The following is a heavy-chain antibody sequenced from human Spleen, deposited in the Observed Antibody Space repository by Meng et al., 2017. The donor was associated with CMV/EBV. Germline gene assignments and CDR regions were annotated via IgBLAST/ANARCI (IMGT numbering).Heavy chain of an antibody. D-gene: IGHD3-22*01. CDR2: ISAYKGNT. Sequence: TCPTDGICWVGRSPGRALEWMGWISAYKGNTLSAQKFQGRVTMTTDTTTSTAYMELTSLNSDDTAVYFCTRVPAPYYYDSSGPFDYWGQGTLVTVSS. J-gene: IGHJ4*02. V-gene: IGHV1-18*01. CDR3: TRVPAPYYYDSSGPFDY. CDR1: TCPTDG.